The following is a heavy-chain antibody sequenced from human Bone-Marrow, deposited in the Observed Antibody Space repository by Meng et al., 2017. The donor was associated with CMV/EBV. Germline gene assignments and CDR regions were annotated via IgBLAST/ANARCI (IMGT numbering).Heavy chain of an antibody. CDR2: ISSSSTYI. J-gene: IGHJ3*02. D-gene: IGHD1-26*01. V-gene: IGHV3-21*01. Sequence: GESLKISCAASGFTFSSYRMNWVRQAPGKGLEWVSSISSSSTYIYYADSVKGRFTISRDNAKNSLYLQMNHLRAEDTAVYYCASPWEPTDYAFDIWGQGTMVTVSS. CDR3: ASPWEPTDYAFDI. CDR1: GFTFSSYR.